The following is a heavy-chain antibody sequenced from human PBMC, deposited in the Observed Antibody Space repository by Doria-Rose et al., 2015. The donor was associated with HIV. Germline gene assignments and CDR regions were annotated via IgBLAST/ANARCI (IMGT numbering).Heavy chain of an antibody. CDR2: IFSGDER. CDR3: ARIKSSRWYHKYYFDF. J-gene: IGHJ4*02. V-gene: IGHV2-26*01. CDR1: GVSLSSPGMG. D-gene: IGHD6-13*01. Sequence: QVQLVQSGPVLVKPTETLTLTCTVSGVSLSSPGMGVSWIRQPPGKALEWLANIFSGDERSYITSLKSRLTNSRGTSKSQVVLTMTDMDPVDTATYYCARIKSSRWYHKYYFDFWGQGTLVIVSA.